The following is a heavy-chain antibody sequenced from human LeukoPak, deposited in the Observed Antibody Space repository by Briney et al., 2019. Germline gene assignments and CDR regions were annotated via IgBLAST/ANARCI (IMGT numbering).Heavy chain of an antibody. D-gene: IGHD3-3*01. J-gene: IGHJ6*02. V-gene: IGHV1-8*01. CDR3: ARGPRVVKYYYYYGMDV. CDR1: GYTYTSYD. CDR2: MNPNSGNT. Sequence: ASVKVSCKASGYTYTSYDINWVRQATGQGLEWMGWMNPNSGNTGHAQKFQGRVTMTRNTSISTAYMELSSLRSEDTAVYYCARGPRVVKYYYYYGMDVWGQGTTVTVSS.